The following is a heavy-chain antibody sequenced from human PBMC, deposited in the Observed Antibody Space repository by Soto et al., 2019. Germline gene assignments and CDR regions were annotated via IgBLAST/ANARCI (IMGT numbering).Heavy chain of an antibody. V-gene: IGHV3-43*01. J-gene: IGHJ6*02. D-gene: IGHD3-3*01. CDR3: AKDTDQQIEHVRFLEWLLSHGMDV. CDR2: ISWDGGST. Sequence: GGSLRLSCAASGFTFDDYTMHWVRQAPGKGLEWVSLISWDGGSTYYADSVKGRFTISRDNSKNSLYLQMNSLRTEDTALYYCAKDTDQQIEHVRFLEWLLSHGMDVWGQGTTVTVSS. CDR1: GFTFDDYT.